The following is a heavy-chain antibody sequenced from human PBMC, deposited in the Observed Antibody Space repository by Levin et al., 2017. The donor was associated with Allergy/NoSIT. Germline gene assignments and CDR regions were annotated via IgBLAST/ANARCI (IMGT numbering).Heavy chain of an antibody. V-gene: IGHV3-74*01. D-gene: IGHD3-16*02. CDR1: GFTFSNYW. CDR3: ARVYGGELSYRFDY. CDR2: INSDGSST. Sequence: GGSLRLSCAASGFTFSNYWMHWVRQAPGKGLVWVARINSDGSSTSYADSVKGRFTISRDNAKNTLYLHMNSLRGDDTAVYYCARVYGGELSYRFDYWGQGTLVTVSS. J-gene: IGHJ4*02.